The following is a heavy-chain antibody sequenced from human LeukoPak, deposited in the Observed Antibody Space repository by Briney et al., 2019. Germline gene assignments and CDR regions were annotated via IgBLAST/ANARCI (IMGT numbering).Heavy chain of an antibody. CDR1: GYTFTSYG. CDR3: ARDNPYYYDSSGYYYVNFDY. CDR2: ISAYNGNT. V-gene: IGHV1-18*01. Sequence: ASVTVSCKASGYTFTSYGISWVRQAPGQGLEWMGWISAYNGNTNYAQKLQGRVTMTTDTSTSTAYMELRSLRSDDTAVYYCARDNPYYYDSSGYYYVNFDYWGQGTLVTVSS. J-gene: IGHJ4*02. D-gene: IGHD3-22*01.